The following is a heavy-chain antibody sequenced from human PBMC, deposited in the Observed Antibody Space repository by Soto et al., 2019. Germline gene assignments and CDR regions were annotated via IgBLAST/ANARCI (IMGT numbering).Heavy chain of an antibody. CDR3: AAHSGYDYYYYGMDV. CDR1: GGSVSSGSYY. CDR2: IYYSGST. J-gene: IGHJ6*02. D-gene: IGHD5-12*01. Sequence: SETLSLTCTVSGGSVSSGSYYWSWIRQPPGKGLEWIGYIYYSGSTNYNPSLKSRVTISVDTSKNQFSLKLSSVTAADTAVYYCAAHSGYDYYYYGMDVWGQGTTVTVSS. V-gene: IGHV4-61*01.